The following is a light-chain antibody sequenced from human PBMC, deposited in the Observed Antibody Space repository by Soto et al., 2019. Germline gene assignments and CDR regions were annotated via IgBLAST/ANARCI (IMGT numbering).Light chain of an antibody. Sequence: EIVLTQSPGTLSLSPGERATLSCRASESVSSSYLAWYQQKPGQAPRLLISGTSSRATAIPHRFSGSGSGTDFTLTISRLEPEDFAVYYCQHYGSSSWTVGQGTKVEIK. J-gene: IGKJ1*01. V-gene: IGKV3-20*01. CDR2: GTS. CDR3: QHYGSSSWT. CDR1: ESVSSSY.